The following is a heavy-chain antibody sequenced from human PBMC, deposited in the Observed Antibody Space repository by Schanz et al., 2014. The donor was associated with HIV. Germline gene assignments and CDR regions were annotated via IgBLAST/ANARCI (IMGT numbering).Heavy chain of an antibody. Sequence: EVQLLESGGCLVQPWGSLRLSCAASGFTFSNYAMTWVRQAPGKGLEWVSAISGGSTYYADSVKGRFTISRDNAKNSLFLLMNNLRVEDTAVYYCARENWGVGDYWGQGTLVTVSS. CDR3: ARENWGVGDY. V-gene: IGHV3-23*01. D-gene: IGHD3-16*01. CDR2: ISGGST. J-gene: IGHJ4*02. CDR1: GFTFSNYA.